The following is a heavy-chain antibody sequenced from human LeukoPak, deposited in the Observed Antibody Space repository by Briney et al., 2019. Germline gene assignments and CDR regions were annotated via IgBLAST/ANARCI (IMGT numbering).Heavy chain of an antibody. CDR3: ARESPVRRSYMDV. CDR2: IYTSGST. Sequence: SETLSLTCTVSDGSISNYYWSWIRQPAGKGLEWIGRIYTSGSTNYNPSLKSRVTMSVDTSKNQFSLKLSSVTAADTAVYYCARESPVRRSYMDVWGKGTTVTVSS. J-gene: IGHJ6*03. CDR1: DGSISNYY. D-gene: IGHD3-10*01. V-gene: IGHV4-4*07.